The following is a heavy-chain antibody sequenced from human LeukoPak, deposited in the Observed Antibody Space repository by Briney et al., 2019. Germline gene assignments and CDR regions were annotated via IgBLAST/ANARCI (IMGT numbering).Heavy chain of an antibody. CDR1: GGTFSSYA. CDR2: IIPILGIA. V-gene: IGHV1-69*04. CDR3: ARNRIAVAVVYDAFDI. J-gene: IGHJ3*02. Sequence: GASVKVFCKASGGTFSSYAISWVRQAPGQGLEWMGRIIPILGIANYAQKFQGRVTITADKSTSTAYMELSSLRSEDTAVYYCARNRIAVAVVYDAFDIWGQGTMVTVSS. D-gene: IGHD6-19*01.